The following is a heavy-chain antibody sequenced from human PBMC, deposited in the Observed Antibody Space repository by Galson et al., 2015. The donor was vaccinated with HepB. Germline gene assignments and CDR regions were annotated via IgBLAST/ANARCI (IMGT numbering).Heavy chain of an antibody. Sequence: ETLSLTCAVSGGSIGSNNWWTWVRQSPGKGLEWIGEFHHSGGTNYSPSLKSRVNISVDRSMNQFSLKLTSVTDADTAIYYCTRGATGYYYGLDVWGQGTTVTVSS. V-gene: IGHV4-4*02. CDR2: FHHSGGT. CDR3: TRGATGYYYGLDV. J-gene: IGHJ6*02. CDR1: GGSIGSNNW. D-gene: IGHD7-27*01.